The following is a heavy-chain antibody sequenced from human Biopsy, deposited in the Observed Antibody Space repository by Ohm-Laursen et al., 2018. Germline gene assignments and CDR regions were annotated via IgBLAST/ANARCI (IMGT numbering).Heavy chain of an antibody. CDR3: ARDRGFYSDRTVPGYFDL. CDR2: VYYTGST. Sequence: SDTLSLTRTVSGDSISSYYWSWIRQPPGKGLEWIGYVYYTGSTDYNPSLQSRVTISVDTSKNHFSLRLRSVTPADTAIYYCARDRGFYSDRTVPGYFDLWGRDTLVTVSS. CDR1: GDSISSYY. V-gene: IGHV4-59*01. J-gene: IGHJ2*01. D-gene: IGHD3-22*01.